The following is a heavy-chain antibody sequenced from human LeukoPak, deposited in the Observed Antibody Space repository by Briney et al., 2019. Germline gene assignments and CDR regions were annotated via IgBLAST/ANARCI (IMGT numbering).Heavy chain of an antibody. J-gene: IGHJ4*02. V-gene: IGHV3-7*03. CDR1: GFTFSTYW. D-gene: IGHD3/OR15-3a*01. CDR2: INQEGGEE. CDR3: ARAFQSLRTGYRWPPNY. Sequence: GGFLRLSCAASGFTFSTYWMNWVRQAPGKGLEWVANINQEGGEEYYVDSVKGRFAISRDNSKNTLYLQMNSLRAEDTAVYYCARAFQSLRTGYRWPPNYWGQGTLVTVSS.